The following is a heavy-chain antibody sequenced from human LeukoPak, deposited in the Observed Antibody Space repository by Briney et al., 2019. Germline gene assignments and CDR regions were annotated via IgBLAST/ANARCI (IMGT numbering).Heavy chain of an antibody. CDR2: INPSGGST. CDR3: ARVKAGRITIFGVSIGAFDI. CDR1: GYTFTSYD. J-gene: IGHJ3*02. Sequence: GASVKVSCKASGYTFTSYDINWVRQATGQGLEWMGIINPSGGSTSYAQKFQGRVTMTRDTSTSTVYMELSSLRSEDTAVYYCARVKAGRITIFGVSIGAFDIWGQGTMVTVSS. V-gene: IGHV1-46*01. D-gene: IGHD3-3*01.